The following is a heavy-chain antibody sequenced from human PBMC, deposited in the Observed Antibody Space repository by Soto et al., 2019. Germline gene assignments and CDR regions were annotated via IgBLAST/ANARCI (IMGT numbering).Heavy chain of an antibody. D-gene: IGHD3-22*01. Sequence: ASETLSLTCTVSGGSISSGGYYWSWIRQHPGKGLEWIGYIYYSGSTYYNPSLKSRVTISVDTSKNQFSLKLSSVTAADTAVYYCARSLDYYEVGAFDIWGQGTMVTVSS. CDR1: GGSISSGGYY. V-gene: IGHV4-31*03. CDR3: ARSLDYYEVGAFDI. CDR2: IYYSGST. J-gene: IGHJ3*02.